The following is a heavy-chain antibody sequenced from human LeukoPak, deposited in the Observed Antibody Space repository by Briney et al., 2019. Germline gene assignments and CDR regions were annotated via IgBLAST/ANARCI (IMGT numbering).Heavy chain of an antibody. CDR1: EFTVSNNY. V-gene: IGHV3-7*01. D-gene: IGHD3-22*01. Sequence: PGESLRLSCAASEFTVSNNYMSWVRQAPGQGLEWVASIKPDGSGKYYVDSVKGRFTISRDNAKNALYLQLNSLRAEDTAVYFCVRLGDSSGYYDYWGQGTLVTVSS. CDR2: IKPDGSGK. CDR3: VRLGDSSGYYDY. J-gene: IGHJ4*02.